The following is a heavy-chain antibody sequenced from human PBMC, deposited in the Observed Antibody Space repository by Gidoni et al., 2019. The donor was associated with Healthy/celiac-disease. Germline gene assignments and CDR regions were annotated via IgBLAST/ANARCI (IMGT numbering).Heavy chain of an antibody. CDR3: ARRHSGSYRWFDP. CDR1: GGSISSYY. J-gene: IGHJ5*02. Sequence: QVQLQESGPGLVKPSETLSLTCTVSGGSISSYYWSWIRQPPGKGLEWIGYIYYSGSTNYNPSLKSRVTISVDTSKNQFSLKLSSVTAADTAVYYCARRHSGSYRWFDPWGQGTLVTVSS. CDR2: IYYSGST. D-gene: IGHD1-26*01. V-gene: IGHV4-59*08.